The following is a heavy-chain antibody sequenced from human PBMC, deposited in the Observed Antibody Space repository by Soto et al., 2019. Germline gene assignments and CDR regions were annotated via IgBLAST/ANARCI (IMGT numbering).Heavy chain of an antibody. Sequence: GGSLRLSCAASGFTFSTYAMIWVRQAPGKGLDWVSAISGNGGHIYYADSVKGRFTISRDNSKNTLYLQMNSLRAEDTAVYYCAKDTVGGNYYDSSGYEYDWFDPWGQGTLVTVSS. D-gene: IGHD3-22*01. CDR1: GFTFSTYA. CDR2: ISGNGGHI. J-gene: IGHJ5*02. V-gene: IGHV3-23*01. CDR3: AKDTVGGNYYDSSGYEYDWFDP.